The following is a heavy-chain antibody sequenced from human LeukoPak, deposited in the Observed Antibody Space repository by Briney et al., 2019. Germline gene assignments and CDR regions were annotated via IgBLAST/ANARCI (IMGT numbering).Heavy chain of an antibody. Sequence: SGFYWGWSRQPPGEGVGGIGRIYHSGSTYYNPSVKSRLTIKVDRAKNHFSLKLFSVTAADTAVYYCARFVGAATTSHFDYWGQGTLVTVSS. V-gene: IGHV4-38-2*01. CDR3: ARFVGAATTSHFDY. CDR1: SGFY. D-gene: IGHD1-26*01. CDR2: IYHSGST. J-gene: IGHJ4*02.